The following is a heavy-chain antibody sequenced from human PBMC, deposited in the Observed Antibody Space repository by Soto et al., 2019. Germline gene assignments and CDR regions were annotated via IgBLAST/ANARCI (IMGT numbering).Heavy chain of an antibody. J-gene: IGHJ6*02. CDR1: GYSFTSYW. D-gene: IGHD2-15*01. Sequence: GESLKISCKGSGYSFTSYWIGWVRQMPGKGLEWMGIIYPGDSDTRYSPSFQGQVTISADKSISTAYLQWSSLKASDTAMYYCARASGKGTYYYYFGMDAWGQATTVTVS. V-gene: IGHV5-51*01. CDR2: IYPGDSDT. CDR3: ARASGKGTYYYYFGMDA.